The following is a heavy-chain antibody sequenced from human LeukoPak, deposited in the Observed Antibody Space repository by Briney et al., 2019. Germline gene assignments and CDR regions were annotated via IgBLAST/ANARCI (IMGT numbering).Heavy chain of an antibody. J-gene: IGHJ6*02. Sequence: PGGSLRLSCAASGFTFSSYGMHWVRQAPGKGLEWVAVIWYDGSNKYYADSVKGRFTISRDNSKNTLYLQMNSLRAEDTAVYYCAREMWYSSGWYRGYYGMDVWGQGTTVTVSS. D-gene: IGHD6-19*01. CDR1: GFTFSSYG. CDR3: AREMWYSSGWYRGYYGMDV. V-gene: IGHV3-33*01. CDR2: IWYDGSNK.